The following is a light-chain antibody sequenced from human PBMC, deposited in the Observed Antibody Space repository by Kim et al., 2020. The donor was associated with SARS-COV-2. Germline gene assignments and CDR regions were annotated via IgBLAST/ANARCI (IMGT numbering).Light chain of an antibody. V-gene: IGLV3-1*01. Sequence: VSPGQTASISCSGNKWGDKYSCWDQPKPGQSPVPCISQDSERPPGIPERFSGSNSWNTATLTISGTKAMAPPDYYCQAWDSSTYVFGTGTKVTVL. J-gene: IGLJ1*01. CDR1: KWGDKY. CDR2: QDS. CDR3: QAWDSSTYV.